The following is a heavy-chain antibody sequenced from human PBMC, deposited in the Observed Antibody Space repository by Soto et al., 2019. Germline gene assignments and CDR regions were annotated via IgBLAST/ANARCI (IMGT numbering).Heavy chain of an antibody. CDR1: GFTFADYA. D-gene: IGHD3-22*01. CDR2: INADGSEK. V-gene: IGHV3-43*02. Sequence: VHMVESGGGVVHPGGSLRLSCAVSGFTFADYAVHWVRQSAGKGLEWVSFINADGSEKYYADSVRGRFTISRDNSKDSFYQQMNSLRLEDTAMYYCAKAKFYYDSSPYDSWGQGTLVTVSS. J-gene: IGHJ4*02. CDR3: AKAKFYYDSSPYDS.